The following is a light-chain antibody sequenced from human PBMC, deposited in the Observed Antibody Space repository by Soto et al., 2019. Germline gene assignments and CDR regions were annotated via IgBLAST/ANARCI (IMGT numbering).Light chain of an antibody. CDR3: ETWDSNRKVV. Sequence: QLVLTQSSSASASLGSSVKLTCTLSSGHSSYIIAWHQQQPGKAPRYLMKLEGSGSYNKWSGVPDRFSGSSSGADRYLTISNLQFEDEADYYCETWDSNRKVVFGGGTKLTVL. CDR1: SGHSSYI. CDR2: LEGSGSY. J-gene: IGLJ2*01. V-gene: IGLV4-60*02.